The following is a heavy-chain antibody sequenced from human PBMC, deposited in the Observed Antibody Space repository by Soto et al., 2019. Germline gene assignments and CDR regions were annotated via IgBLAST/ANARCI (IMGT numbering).Heavy chain of an antibody. V-gene: IGHV3-72*01. CDR1: GFTFSDYH. CDR3: AIGKSGGYSIVEY. J-gene: IGHJ4*02. D-gene: IGHD5-12*01. Sequence: GVSLRLSCAASGFTFSDYHMDWVRQAPGRGLEWVGRSRNEANSYTTEYAASVKGRFFISRHDSKNSLYLQMDSLQTEDTAVYYCAIGKSGGYSIVEYWCQG. CDR2: SRNEANSYTT.